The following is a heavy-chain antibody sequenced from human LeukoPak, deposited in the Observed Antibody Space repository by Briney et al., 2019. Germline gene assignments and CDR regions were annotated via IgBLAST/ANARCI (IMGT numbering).Heavy chain of an antibody. CDR1: GYSFTSYW. V-gene: IGHV5-10-1*01. D-gene: IGHD2-15*01. CDR2: IDPSDSYT. Sequence: GESLVISCQGSGYSFTSYWISWVRQVPGKGLEWMGRIDPSDSYTNYSPSFQGHVTISADKSISTAYLQWSSLKASDTAMYYCARGSPYCSGGSCYLNWGQGTLVTVSS. J-gene: IGHJ4*02. CDR3: ARGSPYCSGGSCYLN.